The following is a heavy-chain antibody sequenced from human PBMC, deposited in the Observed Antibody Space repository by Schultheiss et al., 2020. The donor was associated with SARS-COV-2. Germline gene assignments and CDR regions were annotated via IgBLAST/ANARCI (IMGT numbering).Heavy chain of an antibody. CDR1: GFTFSDYY. V-gene: IGHV3-11*06. Sequence: GESLKISCAASGFTFSDYYMSWIRQAPGKGLEWVSYISSSSSYTNYADSVKGRFTISRDNAKNLLYLQMNSLRAEDTAVYYCSRDLDYWGQGTLVTVSS. CDR2: ISSSSSYT. CDR3: SRDLDY. J-gene: IGHJ4*02.